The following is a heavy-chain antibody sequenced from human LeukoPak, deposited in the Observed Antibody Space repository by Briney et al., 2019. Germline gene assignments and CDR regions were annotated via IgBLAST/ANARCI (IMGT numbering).Heavy chain of an antibody. D-gene: IGHD7-27*01. V-gene: IGHV1-69*04. Sequence: SVKVSCKASGGTFSSYAISWVRQAPGQGLEWMGRIIPILGIANYAQKFQGRVTITADKSTSTAYMELSSLRSEDTAVYYCASTGPGDTGYFDYWGQGTLVTVSS. CDR3: ASTGPGDTGYFDY. CDR1: GGTFSSYA. J-gene: IGHJ4*02. CDR2: IIPILGIA.